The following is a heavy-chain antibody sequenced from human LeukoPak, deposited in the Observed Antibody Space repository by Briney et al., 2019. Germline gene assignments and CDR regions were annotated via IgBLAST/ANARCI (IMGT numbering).Heavy chain of an antibody. CDR1: QGSFSSYA. CDR2: IIPILGIA. Sequence: GASVKVSCKASQGSFSSYAISWVRQAPGQGLEWMGRIIPILGIANYAQKFQGRVTITADKSTSTAYMELSSLRSEDTAVYYCARGGITMIVVEEWFDPWGQGTLVTVSS. CDR3: ARGGITMIVVEEWFDP. J-gene: IGHJ5*02. D-gene: IGHD3-22*01. V-gene: IGHV1-69*04.